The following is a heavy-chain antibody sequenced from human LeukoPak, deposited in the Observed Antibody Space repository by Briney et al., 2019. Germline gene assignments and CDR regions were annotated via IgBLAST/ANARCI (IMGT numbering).Heavy chain of an antibody. J-gene: IGHJ4*02. V-gene: IGHV3-30*04. Sequence: GGSLRLSCAASGFTFSSYAMHWVRQAPGKGLEWVAVISYDGSNKYYADSVKGRFTISRDNSKNTLYLQMNSLRAEDTAVYYCARDSYFDYWGQGALVTVSS. CDR2: ISYDGSNK. CDR1: GFTFSSYA. CDR3: ARDSYFDY.